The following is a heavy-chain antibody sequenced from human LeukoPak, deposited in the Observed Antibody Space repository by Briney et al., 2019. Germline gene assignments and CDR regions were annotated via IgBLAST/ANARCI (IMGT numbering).Heavy chain of an antibody. CDR1: GYTFSSYG. Sequence: GGSLRLSCAASGYTFSSYGMHWVRQAPGKGLEWVAVISYDGSNKYYADSVKGRFTISRDNSKNTLYLQMNSLRAEDTAVYYCARATVPWELLKEPFDYWGQGTLVTVFS. D-gene: IGHD1-26*01. V-gene: IGHV3-30*03. CDR3: ARATVPWELLKEPFDY. J-gene: IGHJ4*02. CDR2: ISYDGSNK.